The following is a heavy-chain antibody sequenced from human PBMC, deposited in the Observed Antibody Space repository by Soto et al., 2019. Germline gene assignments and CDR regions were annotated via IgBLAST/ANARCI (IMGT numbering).Heavy chain of an antibody. Sequence: GGSLRLSCAASGFTFSSYSMNWVRQAPGKGLEWVSSISSSSSYIYYADSVKGRFTISRDNAKNSLYLQMNSLRAEDTAVYYCARDKSTYSSGSTFDIWGQGTMVTVSS. V-gene: IGHV3-21*01. J-gene: IGHJ3*02. CDR1: GFTFSSYS. CDR2: ISSSSSYI. CDR3: ARDKSTYSSGSTFDI. D-gene: IGHD6-19*01.